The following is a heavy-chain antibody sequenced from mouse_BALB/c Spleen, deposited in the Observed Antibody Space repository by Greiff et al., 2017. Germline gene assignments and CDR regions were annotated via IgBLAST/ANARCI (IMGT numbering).Heavy chain of an antibody. CDR3: AREAFTTVVATPFDY. CDR2: ISYSGST. J-gene: IGHJ2*01. CDR1: GYSITSDYA. Sequence: EVQLQQSGPGLVKPSQSLSLTCTVTGYSITSDYAWNWIRQFPGNKLEWMGYISYSGSTSYNPSLKSRISITRDTSKNQFFLQLNSVTTEDTATYYCAREAFTTVVATPFDYWGQGTTLTVSS. D-gene: IGHD1-1*01. V-gene: IGHV3-2*02.